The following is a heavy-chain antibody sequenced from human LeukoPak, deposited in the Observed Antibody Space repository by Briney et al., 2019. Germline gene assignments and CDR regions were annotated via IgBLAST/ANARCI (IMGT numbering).Heavy chain of an antibody. CDR2: ISSSSSYI. D-gene: IGHD6-13*01. CDR3: AKDFSSSSGEYNAFDI. CDR1: GFTFSSYS. V-gene: IGHV3-21*04. J-gene: IGHJ3*02. Sequence: PGGSLRLSCAASGFTFSSYSMNWVRQAPGKGLEWVSSISSSSSYIYYADSVKGRFTISRDNAKNSLYLQMNSLRAEDMALYYCAKDFSSSSGEYNAFDIWGQGTMVTVSS.